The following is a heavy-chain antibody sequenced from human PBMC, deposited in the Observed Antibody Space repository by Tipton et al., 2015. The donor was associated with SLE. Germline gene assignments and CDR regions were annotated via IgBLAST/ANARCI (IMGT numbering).Heavy chain of an antibody. CDR2: ISYDGSNK. Sequence: SLRLSCAASGFTFSSYAMHWVRQAPGKGLEWVAVISYDGSNKYYADSVKGRFTISRDNSKNTLYLQMNSLRAEDTAVYYCARDLSGMANWGQGTLVTVSS. CDR1: GFTFSSYA. J-gene: IGHJ4*02. D-gene: IGHD5-24*01. CDR3: ARDLSGMAN. V-gene: IGHV3-30-3*01.